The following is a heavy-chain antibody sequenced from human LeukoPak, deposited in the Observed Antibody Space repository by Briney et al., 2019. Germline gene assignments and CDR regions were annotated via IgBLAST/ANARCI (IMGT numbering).Heavy chain of an antibody. Sequence: ASVKVSCKASGYTFTSYYIHWGRQAPGQGLEWMGIINPSGGSTGYARKFQGRVTMTRDTSTSTVYMELSSLRSEDTAMYYCASGLGSFDYWGQGTLVTVSS. J-gene: IGHJ4*02. CDR3: ASGLGSFDY. CDR1: GYTFTSYY. CDR2: INPSGGST. D-gene: IGHD3-10*01. V-gene: IGHV1-46*01.